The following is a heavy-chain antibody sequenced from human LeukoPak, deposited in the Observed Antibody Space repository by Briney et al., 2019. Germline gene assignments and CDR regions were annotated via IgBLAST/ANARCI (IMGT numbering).Heavy chain of an antibody. CDR3: AKDGEDSGYDYFDY. Sequence: GGSLRLSCAASGFIFSGYSMNWVRQAPGKGLEWVSSISSSSSSIYYADSVKGRFTISRDNTKKSLYLQMNSLRAEDTALYYCAKDGEDSGYDYFDYWGQGTLVTVSS. J-gene: IGHJ4*02. CDR1: GFIFSGYS. CDR2: ISSSSSSI. D-gene: IGHD5-12*01. V-gene: IGHV3-21*04.